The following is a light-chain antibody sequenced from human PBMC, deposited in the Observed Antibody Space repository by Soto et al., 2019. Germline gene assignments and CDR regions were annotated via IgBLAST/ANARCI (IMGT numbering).Light chain of an antibody. J-gene: IGKJ5*01. CDR1: QNISIW. CDR2: DSS. CDR3: QHYRSFSMT. V-gene: IGKV1-5*01. Sequence: SQLTQSPSTLAASVLDPVAIACRASQNISIWLAWYQQRPGRAPRLLIYDSSSLESGVPSTFSGSGSGTEFSLTISNLRPDDFATYYCQHYRSFSMTFGRGTRLEIK.